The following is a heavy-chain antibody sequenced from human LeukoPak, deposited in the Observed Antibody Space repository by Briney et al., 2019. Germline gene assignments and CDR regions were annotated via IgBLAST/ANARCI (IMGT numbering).Heavy chain of an antibody. CDR2: IIPIFGTA. J-gene: IGHJ4*02. D-gene: IGHD2-15*01. V-gene: IGHV1-69*13. CDR3: ARDLDGGSALFAY. Sequence: GASVKVSCKASGGTFSSYAISWVRQAPGQGLEWMGGIIPIFGTANYAQKFQGRVTITADESTSTAYMELSSLRSEDTAVYYCARDLDGGSALFAYWGQGTLVTVSS. CDR1: GGTFSSYA.